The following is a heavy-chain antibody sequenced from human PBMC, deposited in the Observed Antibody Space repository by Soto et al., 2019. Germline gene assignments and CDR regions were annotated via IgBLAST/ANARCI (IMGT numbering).Heavy chain of an antibody. Sequence: EVQLLESGGGLVQPGGSLRLSCAASGFTFSTYAMSWVRQAPGKGLEWVSVISASGGSTFYADSVKGRFTVSRDNSSNTLYLQVISLRVEDTAVYYCAKDLRTSTNYNSGMDVWGQGTTVAVSS. V-gene: IGHV3-23*01. CDR2: ISASGGST. CDR3: AKDLRTSTNYNSGMDV. J-gene: IGHJ6*02. CDR1: GFTFSTYA.